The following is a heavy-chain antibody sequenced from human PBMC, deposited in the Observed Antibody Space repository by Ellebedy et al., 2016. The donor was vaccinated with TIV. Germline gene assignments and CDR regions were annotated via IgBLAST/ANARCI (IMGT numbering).Heavy chain of an antibody. CDR2: ISGSGGST. CDR3: AKASGVVVIAIEYFQH. V-gene: IGHV3-23*01. J-gene: IGHJ1*01. Sequence: GESLKISCAASGFTFSSYAMSWVRQAPGKGLEWVSAISGSGGSTYYADSVKGRFTISRDNSKNTLYLQMNSLRAEDTAVYYCAKASGVVVIAIEYFQHWGQGTLVTVSS. D-gene: IGHD2-21*01. CDR1: GFTFSSYA.